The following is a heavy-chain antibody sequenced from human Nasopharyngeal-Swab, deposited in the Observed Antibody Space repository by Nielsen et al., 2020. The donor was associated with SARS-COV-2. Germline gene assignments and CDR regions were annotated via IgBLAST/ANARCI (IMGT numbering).Heavy chain of an antibody. V-gene: IGHV3-30*04. CDR3: ARAEVAGTWTALGAYYYYGMDV. CDR2: TSYDGSNK. CDR1: GFIFSSYA. J-gene: IGHJ6*02. D-gene: IGHD6-19*01. Sequence: GESLKISCAASGFIFSSYAMHWVRQAPGKGLKWVAVTSYDGSNKYYADSVKGRFTISRDNSKNTLYLQMNSLRAEDTAVYYCARAEVAGTWTALGAYYYYGMDVWGQGTTVTVSS.